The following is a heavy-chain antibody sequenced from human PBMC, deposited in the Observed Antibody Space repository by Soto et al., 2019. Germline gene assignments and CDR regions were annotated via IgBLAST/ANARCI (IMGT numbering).Heavy chain of an antibody. CDR1: GFTFSSYA. Sequence: PGGSLRLSCAASGFTFSSYAMHWVRQAPGKGLEWVAVISYDGSNKYYADSVKGRFTISRDNSKNTLYLQMNSLRAEDTAVYYCARCGEYYDSSGSCDYWGQGTLVTVSS. CDR2: ISYDGSNK. D-gene: IGHD3-22*01. CDR3: ARCGEYYDSSGSCDY. V-gene: IGHV3-30-3*01. J-gene: IGHJ4*02.